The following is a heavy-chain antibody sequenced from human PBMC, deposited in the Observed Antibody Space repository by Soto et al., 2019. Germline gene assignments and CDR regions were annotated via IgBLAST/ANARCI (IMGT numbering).Heavy chain of an antibody. Sequence: SETLSLTCTVSGGSISSSSYYWSWIRQHPGKGLEWIGYIYYSGSTYYNPSLKSRVTISVDTSKNQFSLKLSSVTAADTAVYYCASGRYCSSTSCSIFDYWGQGTLVTVSS. CDR1: GGSISSSSYY. J-gene: IGHJ4*02. D-gene: IGHD2-2*01. CDR2: IYYSGST. CDR3: ASGRYCSSTSCSIFDY. V-gene: IGHV4-31*03.